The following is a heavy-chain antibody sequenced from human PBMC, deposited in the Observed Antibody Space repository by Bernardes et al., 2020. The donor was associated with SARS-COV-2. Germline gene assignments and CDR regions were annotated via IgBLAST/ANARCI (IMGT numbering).Heavy chain of an antibody. CDR1: GLTLSNTR. CDR3: IQAAYNYGVDV. J-gene: IGHJ6*02. V-gene: IGHV3-15*07. CDR2: IKKKSDGVTR. Sequence: GGSLRPSCAASGLTLSNTRMDWVRQAPGKGLEWVGRIKKKSDGVTRDYAAPIKGRFTISRDDSENMLFLQMNSLKTEDTAVYYCIQAAYNYGVDVWGQGTTVTVSS.